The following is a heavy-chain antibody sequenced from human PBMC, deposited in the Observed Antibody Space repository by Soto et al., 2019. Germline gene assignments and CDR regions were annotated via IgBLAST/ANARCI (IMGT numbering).Heavy chain of an antibody. J-gene: IGHJ4*02. CDR2: ISSASTSI. CDR3: ARARGSATGYDDY. V-gene: IGHV3-21*01. Sequence: ESGGGLVKPGGSLRLSCAASGFTFSSYSMNWVRQAPGKGLEWVSSISSASTSIYYADSVKGRFTISRDNVKNSLFLQLNSLGAGATVVYYCARARGSATGYDDYWGQGTRVTVSS. CDR1: GFTFSSYS. D-gene: IGHD2-15*01.